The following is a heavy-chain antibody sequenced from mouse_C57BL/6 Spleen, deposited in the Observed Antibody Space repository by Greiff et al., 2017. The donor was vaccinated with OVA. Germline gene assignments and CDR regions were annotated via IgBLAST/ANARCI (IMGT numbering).Heavy chain of an antibody. CDR2: INPSSGYT. CDR3: ARSDGYYWYFDV. CDR1: GYTFTSYT. Sequence: VQRVESGAELARPGASVKMSCKASGYTFTSYTMHWVKQRPGQGLEWIGYINPSSGYTKYNQKFKDKATLTADKSSSTAYMQLSSLTSEDSAVYYCARSDGYYWYFDVWGTGTTVTVSS. V-gene: IGHV1-4*01. D-gene: IGHD2-3*01. J-gene: IGHJ1*03.